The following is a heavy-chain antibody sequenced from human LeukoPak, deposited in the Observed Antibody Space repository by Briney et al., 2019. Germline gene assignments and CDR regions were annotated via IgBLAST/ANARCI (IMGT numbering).Heavy chain of an antibody. CDR2: IYTSGST. CDR1: GGSISSYY. Sequence: PSETLSLTCTVSGGSISSYYWSWIRQPAGKGLEWIGRIYTSGSTNYNPSLKSRVTMSVDTSKNQFSLKLSSVTAADTAVYYCAGRGDSSSWYPDRDASDIWGQGTMVTVSS. D-gene: IGHD6-13*01. V-gene: IGHV4-4*07. J-gene: IGHJ3*02. CDR3: AGRGDSSSWYPDRDASDI.